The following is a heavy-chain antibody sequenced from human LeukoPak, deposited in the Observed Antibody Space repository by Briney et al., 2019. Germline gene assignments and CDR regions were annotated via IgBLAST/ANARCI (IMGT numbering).Heavy chain of an antibody. CDR1: GFTFSSSS. CDR2: ISGSGSTI. D-gene: IGHD6-19*01. V-gene: IGHV3-48*01. CDR3: ARKLGWTGNWFDP. Sequence: GGSLRLSCAASGFTFSSSSMNWVRQAPGQGREWIAYISGSGSTIYYAHSVKGRFTVSRDNAKNLLNLQMNRLRAEDTAVYYCARKLGWTGNWFDPWGQGNLVTVSS. J-gene: IGHJ5*02.